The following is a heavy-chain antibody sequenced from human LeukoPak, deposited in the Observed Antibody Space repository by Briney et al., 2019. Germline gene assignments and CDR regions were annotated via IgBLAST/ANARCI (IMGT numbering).Heavy chain of an antibody. CDR1: GFTFSCYW. D-gene: IGHD6-25*01. CDR3: TRAGYYSSGWNPFDY. J-gene: IGHJ4*02. CDR2: IKPDGGEK. Sequence: GGSLRLSCAASGFTFSCYWMSWVRQAPGKGLEWVANIKPDGGEKNYVDSVKGRFTISRDNAKNSLHLQMNSLRAEDTAVYYCTRAGYYSSGWNPFDYWGQGTLVTVSS. V-gene: IGHV3-7*01.